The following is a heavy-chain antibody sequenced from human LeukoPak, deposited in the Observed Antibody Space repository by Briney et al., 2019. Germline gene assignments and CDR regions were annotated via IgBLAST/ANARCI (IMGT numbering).Heavy chain of an antibody. CDR2: IIPILGIA. CDR1: GGTFSSYA. V-gene: IGHV1-69*04. Sequence: SVKVSCKASGGTFSSYAISWVRQAPGQGPEWMGRIIPILGIANYAQKFQGRVTITADKSTSTAYMELSSLRSEDTAVYYCARDDSGYDSYWGQGTLVTVSS. J-gene: IGHJ4*02. D-gene: IGHD5-12*01. CDR3: ARDDSGYDSY.